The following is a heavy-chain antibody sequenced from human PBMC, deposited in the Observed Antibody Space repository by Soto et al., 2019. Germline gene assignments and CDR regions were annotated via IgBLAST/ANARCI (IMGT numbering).Heavy chain of an antibody. V-gene: IGHV1-69*13. CDR1: GGALSSYA. Sequence: GGSVKVSCKACGGALSSYAISLVRQAPGQGLEWMGGIIPIFGTANYAQKFQGRVTITADESTSTAYMELSSLRSEDTAVYYCARAEYSSSWRPLTKHPFDYWGQGTLVTVSS. CDR3: ARAEYSSSWRPLTKHPFDY. J-gene: IGHJ4*02. CDR2: IIPIFGTA. D-gene: IGHD6-13*01.